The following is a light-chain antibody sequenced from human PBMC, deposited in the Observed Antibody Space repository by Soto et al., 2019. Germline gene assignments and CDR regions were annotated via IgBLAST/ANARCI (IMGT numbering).Light chain of an antibody. CDR1: SSDVGGYNY. CDR2: EVS. V-gene: IGLV2-14*01. J-gene: IGLJ1*01. CDR3: SSYGSTSTRYV. Sequence: QSALTQPASVSGSPGQSITISCTGTSSDVGGYNYVSWYQQHPGKATKLMIYEVSNRHSGVSNRFSGSKSGNTASLTVSGLQAEDEADYFCSSYGSTSTRYVFGTRTKLTVL.